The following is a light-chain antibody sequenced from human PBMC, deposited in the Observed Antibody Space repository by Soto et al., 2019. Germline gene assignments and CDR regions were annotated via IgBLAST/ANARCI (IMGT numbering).Light chain of an antibody. J-gene: IGKJ3*01. Sequence: DIQMTQSPPSLSASVVDKVTITFQASHDIGNSLNWYQDKPRQPPKLVIYDAYNLETGVPSTFSGNGYGTDFTFTISSLRPEDIATYYCQKSDHLPLFGPGTKVDIK. V-gene: IGKV1-33*01. CDR3: QKSDHLPL. CDR1: HDIGNS. CDR2: DAY.